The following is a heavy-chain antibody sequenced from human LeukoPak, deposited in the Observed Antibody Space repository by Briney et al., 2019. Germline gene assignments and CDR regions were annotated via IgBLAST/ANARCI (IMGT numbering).Heavy chain of an antibody. CDR3: ARTWGSGGYGMDV. J-gene: IGHJ6*02. Sequence: SVKVSCKASGDTFSTYAIRWVRQAPGQGLEWMGGINPIFGTANYAQTFQGRVTITADESTSTAYMVLSSLRSEDTAVYYCARTWGSGGYGMDVWGQGTTVTVSS. CDR2: INPIFGTA. CDR1: GDTFSTYA. V-gene: IGHV1-69*13. D-gene: IGHD2-15*01.